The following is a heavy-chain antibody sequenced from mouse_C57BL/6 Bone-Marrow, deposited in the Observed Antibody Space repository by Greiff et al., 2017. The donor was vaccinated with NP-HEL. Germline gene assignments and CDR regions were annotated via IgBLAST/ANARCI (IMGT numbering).Heavy chain of an antibody. V-gene: IGHV1-61*01. Sequence: QVQLQQPGAELVRPGSSVKLSCKASGYTFTSYWMDWVKQRPGQGLEWIGNIYPSDSETHYNQKFKDKATLTVDKSSSTAYMQLSSLTSEDSAVYYCARWAWGYGSSWDYWGQGTTLTVSS. CDR3: ARWAWGYGSSWDY. D-gene: IGHD1-1*01. CDR2: IYPSDSET. CDR1: GYTFTSYW. J-gene: IGHJ2*01.